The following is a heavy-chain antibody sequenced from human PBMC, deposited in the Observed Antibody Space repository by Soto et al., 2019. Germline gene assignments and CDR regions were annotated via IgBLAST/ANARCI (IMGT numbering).Heavy chain of an antibody. CDR2: MSYDGSNE. D-gene: IGHD3-3*01. J-gene: IGHJ6*02. CDR1: GFTFARYA. CDR3: ARDFGYDFWNNYLGIYQNYYYYCGMDV. V-gene: IGHV3-30-3*01. Sequence: PGGSLRLSCAASGFTFARYAMHWVRQAPGKGLEWVAVMSYDGSNEYYADSMKGRFTMSRDNSKNTVYLQMNSLRTEDTAVYYCARDFGYDFWNNYLGIYQNYYYYCGMDVWGQGTTVTVSS.